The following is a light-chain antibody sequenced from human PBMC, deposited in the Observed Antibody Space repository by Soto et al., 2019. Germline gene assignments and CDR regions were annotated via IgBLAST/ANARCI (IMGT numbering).Light chain of an antibody. Sequence: DIQMTQSPSTLSGSVGDRFTITCRASQTISSWLAWYQQKPGKAPKLLIYKASTLKSGVPSRFSGSGSGTEFTLTISSLLPDDFATYYCQHYNSYSEAFGQGTKVDIK. CDR2: KAS. J-gene: IGKJ1*01. V-gene: IGKV1-5*03. CDR3: QHYNSYSEA. CDR1: QTISSW.